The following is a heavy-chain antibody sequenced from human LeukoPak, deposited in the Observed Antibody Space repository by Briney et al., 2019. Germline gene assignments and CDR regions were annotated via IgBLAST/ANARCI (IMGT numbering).Heavy chain of an antibody. D-gene: IGHD1-7*01. Sequence: PGGSLRLSCAASGFTFSSYEMNWVRQAPGKGLEWVPYISSTGSTIYYADSVKGRFTISRDNARNSLYLQMNSLRAEDTAVYYCTRGNYIDFDYWGQGTLVTVSS. CDR2: ISSTGSTI. V-gene: IGHV3-48*03. J-gene: IGHJ4*02. CDR3: TRGNYIDFDY. CDR1: GFTFSSYE.